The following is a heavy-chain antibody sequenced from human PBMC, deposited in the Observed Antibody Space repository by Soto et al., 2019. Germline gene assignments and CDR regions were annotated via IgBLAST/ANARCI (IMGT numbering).Heavy chain of an antibody. CDR2: IKQDGSEQ. CDR3: ARVSYPGIAVAGTVE. CDR1: GFTFITYW. Sequence: GGSLRLSCAASGFTFITYWMSWVRQAPGKGLEWVANIKQDGSEQFYVDSVKGRFTISRDNAKNSLSLQMNSLRAEDTAVYFCARVSYPGIAVAGTVEWGKGTLVTVSS. D-gene: IGHD6-19*01. J-gene: IGHJ4*02. V-gene: IGHV3-7*05.